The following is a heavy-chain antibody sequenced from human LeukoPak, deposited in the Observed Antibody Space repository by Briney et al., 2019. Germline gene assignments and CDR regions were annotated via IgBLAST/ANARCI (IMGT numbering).Heavy chain of an antibody. J-gene: IGHJ6*03. Sequence: ASVKVSCKASGYTFTGYYMHWVRQAPGQGLEWMGWINPNSGGTNYAQKFQGRVTMTRDTSISTAYMELSRLRSDDTAVYYCARRDGSSWDQEHYYMDVWGKGTTVTVSS. CDR1: GYTFTGYY. CDR2: INPNSGGT. D-gene: IGHD6-13*01. CDR3: ARRDGSSWDQEHYYMDV. V-gene: IGHV1-2*02.